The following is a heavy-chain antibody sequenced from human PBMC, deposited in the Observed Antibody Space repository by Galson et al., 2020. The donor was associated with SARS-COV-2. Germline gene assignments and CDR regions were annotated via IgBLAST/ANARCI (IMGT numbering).Heavy chain of an antibody. Sequence: GQSLKISCAASGFVFSGSALHWVRQASGRGLEWVGRIRSKANNYATAYGASVKDRFTIFRDDSKNTAYVEMHNLKTEDTAVYYCTRVVGGGEYFDCWGQGALVAVSS. D-gene: IGHD1-26*01. CDR1: GFVFSGSA. V-gene: IGHV3-73*01. CDR3: TRVVGGGEYFDC. J-gene: IGHJ4*02. CDR2: IRSKANNYAT.